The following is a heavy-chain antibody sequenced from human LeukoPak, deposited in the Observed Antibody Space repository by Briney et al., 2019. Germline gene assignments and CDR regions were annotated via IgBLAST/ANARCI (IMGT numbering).Heavy chain of an antibody. CDR1: GFTFSSYG. J-gene: IGHJ4*02. Sequence: GGSLRLSCAASGFTFSSYGMHWVRQAPGKGLVWVAFIRYDGSNKYYADSVKGRFTISRDNSKNTLYLQMNSLRTEDTAVYYCAKRDTSGWPPVGLGYWGQGTLVTVSS. CDR2: IRYDGSNK. V-gene: IGHV3-30*02. CDR3: AKRDTSGWPPVGLGY. D-gene: IGHD6-19*01.